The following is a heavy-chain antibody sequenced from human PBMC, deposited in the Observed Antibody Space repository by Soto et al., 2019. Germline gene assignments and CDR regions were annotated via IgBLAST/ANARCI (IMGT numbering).Heavy chain of an antibody. V-gene: IGHV3-30-3*01. CDR2: ISYDGVNK. J-gene: IGHJ4*02. D-gene: IGHD2-2*01. Sequence: VGSQRLSSSASVFTFGTFTVHWFRQATGKGLEWVAAISYDGVNKYYADSVKGRFTISRENSKNTLHLHMSSLREEDTAVYYCAREHATYYFDNWGQGTLVTVSS. CDR1: VFTFGTFT. CDR3: AREHATYYFDN.